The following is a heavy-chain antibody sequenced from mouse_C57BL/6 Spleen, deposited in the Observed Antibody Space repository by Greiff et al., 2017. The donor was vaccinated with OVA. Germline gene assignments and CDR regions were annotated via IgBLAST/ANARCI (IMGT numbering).Heavy chain of an antibody. CDR1: GYTFTSYW. CDR2: IDPSDSYT. CDR3: APYGNPAY. Sequence: QVQLQQPGAELVRPGTSVKLSCKASGYTFTSYWMHWVKQRPGQGLEWIGVIDPSDSYTNYNQKFKGKATLTVDTSSSTAYMQLSSLTSEDSAVYYCAPYGNPAYWGQGTLVTVSA. D-gene: IGHD2-1*01. J-gene: IGHJ3*01. V-gene: IGHV1-59*01.